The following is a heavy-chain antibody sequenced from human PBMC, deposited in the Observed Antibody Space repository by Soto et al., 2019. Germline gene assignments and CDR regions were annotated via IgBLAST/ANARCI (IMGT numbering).Heavy chain of an antibody. J-gene: IGHJ3*02. CDR3: ARGSSYDILTGYPTPGAFDI. CDR2: ISAYNGNT. CDR1: GYTFTSYG. D-gene: IGHD3-9*01. V-gene: IGHV1-18*01. Sequence: QVQLVQSGAEVKKPGASVKVSCKASGYTFTSYGISWVRQAPGQVLEWMGWISAYNGNTNYAQKLQGIVTMTTDTSTSTAYMELRSLRSDDTAVYYCARGSSYDILTGYPTPGAFDIWGQGTMVTVSS.